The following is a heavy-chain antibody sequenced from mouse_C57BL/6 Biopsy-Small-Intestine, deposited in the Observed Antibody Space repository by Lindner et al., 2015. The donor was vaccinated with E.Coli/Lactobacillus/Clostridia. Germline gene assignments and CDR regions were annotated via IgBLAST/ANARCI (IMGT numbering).Heavy chain of an antibody. J-gene: IGHJ2*01. Sequence: SVKVSCKASGYTFTGYYMHWVRQAPGQGLEWMGRINPNSGGTNYAQKFQGRVTMTRDTSISTAYMELSRLRSDDTAVYYCARVKNYNDYGDYEDDYYFDYWGQGTLVTVSS. D-gene: IGHD2-13*01. CDR1: GYTFTGYY. CDR3: ARVKNYNDYGDYEDDYYFDY. V-gene: IGHV1-53*01. CDR2: INPNSGGT.